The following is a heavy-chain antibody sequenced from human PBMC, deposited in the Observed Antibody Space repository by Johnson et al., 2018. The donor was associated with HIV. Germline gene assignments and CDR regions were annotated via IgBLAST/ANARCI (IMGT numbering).Heavy chain of an antibody. CDR2: IYSGGST. Sequence: VQLVESGGGVVQPGRSLRLSCAASGFTVSSNYMNWVRQAPGKGLEWVSIIYSGGSTYYADSVKGRFTISRDSSKNTVYLQMNSLRAEDTAVYYCARGQWLVHQRDAFDIWGQGTMVTVSS. CDR1: GFTVSSNY. CDR3: ARGQWLVHQRDAFDI. J-gene: IGHJ3*02. V-gene: IGHV3-66*01. D-gene: IGHD6-19*01.